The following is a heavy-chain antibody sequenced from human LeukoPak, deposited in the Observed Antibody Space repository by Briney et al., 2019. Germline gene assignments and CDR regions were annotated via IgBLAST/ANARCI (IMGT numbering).Heavy chain of an antibody. D-gene: IGHD6-13*01. CDR2: IWYDGSNK. J-gene: IGHJ4*02. V-gene: IGHV3-33*01. CDR3: ARDLGAAAGTAFDGDY. Sequence: PGSSLRLSCAASGFTYSSYGLHWVRQAPGKGLELVAVIWYDGSNKYYADSVKGRFTISRDNSKNTLYLQMNSLRAEDTAVYYCARDLGAAAGTAFDGDYWGQGTLVTVSS. CDR1: GFTYSSYG.